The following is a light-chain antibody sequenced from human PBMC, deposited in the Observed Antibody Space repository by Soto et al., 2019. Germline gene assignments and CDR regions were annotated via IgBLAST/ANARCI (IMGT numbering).Light chain of an antibody. CDR3: MQALQTIYT. Sequence: DIVMTQSPLSLPVTPGEPASISCRSSQSLLHSNGYNYLDWYLQKPWQSPQLLIYLGSNRASGVPDRFSGSGSGTDFTLKISRVEAEDVGVYYCMQALQTIYTFGQGTKLEIK. J-gene: IGKJ2*01. CDR2: LGS. CDR1: QSLLHSNGYNY. V-gene: IGKV2-28*01.